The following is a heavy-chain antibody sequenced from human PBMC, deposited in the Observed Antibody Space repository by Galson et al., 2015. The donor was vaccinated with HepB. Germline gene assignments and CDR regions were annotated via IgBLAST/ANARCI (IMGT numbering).Heavy chain of an antibody. CDR2: ISGSGGST. V-gene: IGHV3-23*01. CDR1: GFPFSSYA. J-gene: IGHJ6*02. Sequence: LRLSCAASGFPFSSYAMSWVRQAPGKGLEWVSAISGSGGSTYYADSVKGRFTISRDNSKNTLYLQMNSLRAEDTAVYYCAKDFDHTYRKWFGELLINYYYYGMDVWGQGTTVTVSS. D-gene: IGHD3-10*01. CDR3: AKDFDHTYRKWFGELLINYYYYGMDV.